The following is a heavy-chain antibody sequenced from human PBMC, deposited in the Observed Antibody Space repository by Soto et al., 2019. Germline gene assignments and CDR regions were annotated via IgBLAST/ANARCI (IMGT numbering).Heavy chain of an antibody. CDR1: CGYIRSGDYY. CDR2: IYHSGST. CDR3: ARQRPDGARLDP. J-gene: IGHJ5*02. V-gene: IGHV4-30-4*01. Sequence: SETLSLPCTVSCGYIRSGDYYWSWIRQPPGKGLEWIGYIYHSGSTYYNPSLKSRVTISVNTSKDQFSLKLSSVTAADTAVYYCARQRPDGARLDPWGQGTLVNVS. D-gene: IGHD6-25*01.